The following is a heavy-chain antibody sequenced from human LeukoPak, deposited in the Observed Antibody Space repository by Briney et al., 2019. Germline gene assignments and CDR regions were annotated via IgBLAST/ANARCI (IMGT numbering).Heavy chain of an antibody. J-gene: IGHJ4*02. CDR2: INPNSGVT. Sequence: VASVKVSCKASGYTFTGYYMHWVRQAPGQGLEWMGWINPNSGVTNYAQNFQGRVTMTRDTSISTAFMELTSLRPDDTAVYYCARDLLLDSWGQGTLVTVSS. V-gene: IGHV1-2*02. CDR3: ARDLLLDS. CDR1: GYTFTGYY. D-gene: IGHD5-18*01.